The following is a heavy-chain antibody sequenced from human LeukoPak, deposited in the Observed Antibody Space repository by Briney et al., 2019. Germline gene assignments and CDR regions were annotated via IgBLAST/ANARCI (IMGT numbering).Heavy chain of an antibody. J-gene: IGHJ4*02. Sequence: PSQTLSLTCTVSGGSISSGGYYWSWIRQPPGKGLEWIGYIYHSGSTYYNPSLKSRVTISVDRSKNQFSLKLSSVTAADTAVYYCARFDPPSDYFDYWGQGTLVTVSS. CDR2: IYHSGST. CDR1: GGSISSGGYY. D-gene: IGHD3-10*01. CDR3: ARFDPPSDYFDY. V-gene: IGHV4-30-2*01.